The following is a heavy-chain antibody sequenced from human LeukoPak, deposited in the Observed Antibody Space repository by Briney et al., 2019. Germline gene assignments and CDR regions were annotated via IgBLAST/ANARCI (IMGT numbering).Heavy chain of an antibody. D-gene: IGHD2-2*02. Sequence: SETLSLTCSVSGGSISTYYWSWIRQSPGKGLEWIGYIYHNGGTNYSPSFKSRVTISVDTSKNQFSLRLMSVTAADTAIYYCARHSYTPFDYWGQGSLVTVSS. CDR1: GGSISTYY. J-gene: IGHJ4*02. CDR2: IYHNGGT. CDR3: ARHSYTPFDY. V-gene: IGHV4-59*08.